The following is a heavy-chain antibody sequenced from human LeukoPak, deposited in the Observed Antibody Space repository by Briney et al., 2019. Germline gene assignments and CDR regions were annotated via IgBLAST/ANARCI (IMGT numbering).Heavy chain of an antibody. CDR1: GVTVSSNY. CDR2: IYSGGST. V-gene: IGHV3-66*01. CDR3: ARARYDSSGYDAFDI. J-gene: IGHJ3*02. Sequence: GGSLRLSCAPSGVTVSSNYMSWLRQAPGKGLEWVSVIYSGGSTYYADSVKGRFTISRDNSKNTLYLQMNSLMAEDTAVYYCARARYDSSGYDAFDIWGQGTMVTVSS. D-gene: IGHD3-22*01.